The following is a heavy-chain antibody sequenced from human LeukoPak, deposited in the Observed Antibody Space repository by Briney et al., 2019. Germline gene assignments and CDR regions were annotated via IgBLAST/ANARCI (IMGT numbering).Heavy chain of an antibody. CDR2: INHSGST. V-gene: IGHV4-34*01. CDR3: ASPSSIAARRKTPGAFDI. J-gene: IGHJ3*02. Sequence: PSETLSLTCAVYGXSFSGYYWSWIRQPPGKGQEWIGEINHSGSTNYNPSLKSRVTISVDTSKNQFSLKLSSVTAADTAVYYCASPSSIAARRKTPGAFDIWGQGIMVTVSS. CDR1: GXSFSGYY. D-gene: IGHD6-6*01.